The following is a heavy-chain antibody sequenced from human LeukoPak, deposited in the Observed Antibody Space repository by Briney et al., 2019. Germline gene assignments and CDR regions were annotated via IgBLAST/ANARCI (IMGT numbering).Heavy chain of an antibody. D-gene: IGHD3-3*01. CDR3: ARGGSTYYDFWSGYPRAPYYYYGMDV. V-gene: IGHV4-34*01. CDR2: INHSGST. J-gene: IGHJ6*02. Sequence: SETLSLTCAVYGGSFSGYYWSWIRQPPGKGLEWIGEINHSGSTNYNPSLKSRVTISVDTSKNRFSLKLSSVTAADTAVYYCARGGSTYYDFWSGYPRAPYYYYGMDVWGQGTTVTVSS. CDR1: GGSFSGYY.